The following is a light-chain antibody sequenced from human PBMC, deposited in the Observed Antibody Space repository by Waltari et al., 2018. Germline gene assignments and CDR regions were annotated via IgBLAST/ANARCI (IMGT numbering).Light chain of an antibody. CDR2: WAS. CDR1: QSVLYSSNNKNY. CDR3: QQYYSTPPT. V-gene: IGKV4-1*01. J-gene: IGKJ1*01. Sequence: DIVMTQSPDSLAVSLGERATINCKSSQSVLYSSNNKNYLAWYQQKPGQPTKLLIYWASTREAGVPDRFSGSGSGTDFTLTISSLQAEDVAVYYCQQYYSTPPTFVQGTKVEIK.